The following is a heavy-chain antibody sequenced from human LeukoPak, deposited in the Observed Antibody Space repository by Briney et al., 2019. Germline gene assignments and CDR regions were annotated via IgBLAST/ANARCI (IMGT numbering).Heavy chain of an antibody. CDR3: ARAGVYSSSWGYFDY. CDR2: IYTSGST. J-gene: IGHJ4*02. V-gene: IGHV4-4*07. Sequence: HPSETLSLTCTVSGGSISSYYWSWIRQPAGKGLEWIGRIYTSGSTNYNPSLKSRVTISVDRSKNQFSLKLSSVTAADTAVYYCARAGVYSSSWGYFDYWGQGTLVTVSS. CDR1: GGSISSYY. D-gene: IGHD6-13*01.